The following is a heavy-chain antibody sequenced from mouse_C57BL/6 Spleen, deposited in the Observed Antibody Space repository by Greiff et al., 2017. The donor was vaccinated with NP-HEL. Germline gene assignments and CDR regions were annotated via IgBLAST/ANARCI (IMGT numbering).Heavy chain of an antibody. D-gene: IGHD1-1*01. V-gene: IGHV1-64*01. CDR3: ARDPHYYGSSRGYFDV. J-gene: IGHJ1*03. CDR1: GYTFTSYW. Sequence: QVQLQQPGAELVKPGASVKLSCKASGYTFTSYWMHWVKQRPGQGLEWIGMIHPNSGSTNYNEKFKSKATLTVDKSSSTAYMQLSSLTSEDSAVYYCARDPHYYGSSRGYFDVWGTGTTVTVSS. CDR2: IHPNSGST.